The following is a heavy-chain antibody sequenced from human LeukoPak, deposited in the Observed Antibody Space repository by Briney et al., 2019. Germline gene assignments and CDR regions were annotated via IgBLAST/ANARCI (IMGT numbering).Heavy chain of an antibody. CDR3: SRGPANIYSTSWFDY. D-gene: IGHD3-3*01. CDR1: GFAFSTYW. V-gene: IGHV3-7*03. J-gene: IGHJ4*02. Sequence: GGSLRLSCAASGFAFSTYWMNWVRQAPGKGLEWVASIKHREFYVDSVKGRFTISRDNAANSLYLQMNSLRAEDTAIYYCSRGPANIYSTSWFDYWGQGALVTVSS. CDR2: IKHRE.